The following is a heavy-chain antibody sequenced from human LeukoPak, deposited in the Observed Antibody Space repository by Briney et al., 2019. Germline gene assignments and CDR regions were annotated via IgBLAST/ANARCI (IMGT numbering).Heavy chain of an antibody. CDR3: ATSLGPLTEY. V-gene: IGHV3-74*01. D-gene: IGHD7-27*01. J-gene: IGHJ4*02. Sequence: GSLRLSCAASGFAFSSNWMHWVRQTPGKGLVWVSRINSGGSGTSYAASVEGRFTISRANVKNTLYLQMDSLRAEDTAVYYCATSLGPLTEYWGQGTLVTVSS. CDR2: INSGGSGT. CDR1: GFAFSSNW.